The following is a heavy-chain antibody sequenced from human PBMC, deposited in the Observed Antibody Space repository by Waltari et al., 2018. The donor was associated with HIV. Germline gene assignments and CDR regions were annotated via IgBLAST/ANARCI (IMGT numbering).Heavy chain of an antibody. CDR1: GDSISSRSYY. J-gene: IGHJ5*02. Sequence: HLQMQESGPGLVKPSETMSLTCTVPGDSISSRSYYWGWIRQTPGQGLEWIGSIYYTGSPYYNPSLRSRVTISIDTSKNHFSLKLSSVTAADTAIYYCARHEYTSSSSWNWFDPWGRGTLVIVSS. D-gene: IGHD6-6*01. CDR2: IYYTGSP. V-gene: IGHV4-39*01. CDR3: ARHEYTSSSSWNWFDP.